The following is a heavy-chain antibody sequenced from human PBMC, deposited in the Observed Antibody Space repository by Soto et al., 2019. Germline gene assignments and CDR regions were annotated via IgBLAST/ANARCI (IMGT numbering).Heavy chain of an antibody. J-gene: IGHJ6*02. D-gene: IGHD3-10*01. CDR2: INAGNGNT. V-gene: IGHV1-3*01. CDR3: ARDIEVGSGSYYYYYYFGMDV. CDR1: GYTFTSNA. Sequence: QVQLVQSGAEVKKPGASVKVSCKASGYTFTSNAMHWVRQAPVQRLEWMGCINAGNGNTKYSQEFQGRVTINRDTAASTAYMELSSLRSEDTAVYYCARDIEVGSGSYYYYYYFGMDVWGQGTTVTVSS.